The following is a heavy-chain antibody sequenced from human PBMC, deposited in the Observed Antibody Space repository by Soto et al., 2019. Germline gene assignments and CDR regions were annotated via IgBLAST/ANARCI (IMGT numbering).Heavy chain of an antibody. CDR1: GGSISSGGYY. Sequence: QVQLQESGPGLVSPSQTLSLTCTVSGGSISSGGYYWSWIRQPPGKGLEWIGEINHSGSTNYNPSLKSRVTISVDTSKNQFSLKLSSVTAADTAVYYCASRGSSSLDYWGQGTLVTVSS. J-gene: IGHJ4*02. V-gene: IGHV4-31*03. CDR2: INHSGST. CDR3: ASRGSSSLDY. D-gene: IGHD6-6*01.